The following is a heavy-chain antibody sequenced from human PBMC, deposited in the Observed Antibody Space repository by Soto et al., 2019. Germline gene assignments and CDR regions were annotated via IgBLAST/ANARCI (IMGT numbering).Heavy chain of an antibody. D-gene: IGHD2-15*01. J-gene: IGHJ5*02. V-gene: IGHV2-26*01. CDR3: ARIAHYCSGGSCYPGSWFDP. CDR2: IFSNDEK. Sequence: QFTLKESGPVLVKPTETLTLTCTVSGFSLSNARMGVSWIRQPPGKALEWLAHIFSNDEKSYSTSLKSRLTISKDTSKSQVVLTMTNMDHVDTATYYCARIAHYCSGGSCYPGSWFDPWGQGTLVTVS. CDR1: GFSLSNARMG.